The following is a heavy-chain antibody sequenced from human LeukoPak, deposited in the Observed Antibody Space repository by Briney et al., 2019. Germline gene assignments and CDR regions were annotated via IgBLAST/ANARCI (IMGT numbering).Heavy chain of an antibody. D-gene: IGHD2-2*01. V-gene: IGHV1-46*01. CDR1: GGTFSSYT. Sequence: ASVKVSCKASGGTFSSYTISWVRQAPGQGLEWMGIINPSGGSTSYAQKFQGRVTMTRDTSTSTVYMELSSLRSEDTAVYYCARAVSVDQLLFGIDYWGQGTLVTVSS. J-gene: IGHJ4*02. CDR3: ARAVSVDQLLFGIDY. CDR2: INPSGGST.